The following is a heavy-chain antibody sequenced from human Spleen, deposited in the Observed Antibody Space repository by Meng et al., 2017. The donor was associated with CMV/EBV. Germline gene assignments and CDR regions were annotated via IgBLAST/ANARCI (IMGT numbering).Heavy chain of an antibody. J-gene: IGHJ3*02. CDR1: GFSFSDHY. V-gene: IGHV3-11*04. Sequence: GESLKISCAASGFSFSDHYMSWIRQAPGKGLEWVSYISSGGSTISYADSVKGRFTISRDNAKNSLFLQMNSLRAGDTAVYYCARERRGAFDIWGQGTMVTVSS. CDR3: ARERRGAFDI. CDR2: ISSGGSTI.